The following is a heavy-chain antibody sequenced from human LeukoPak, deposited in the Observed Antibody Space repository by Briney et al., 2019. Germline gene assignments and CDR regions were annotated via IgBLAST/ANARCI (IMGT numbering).Heavy chain of an antibody. J-gene: IGHJ6*02. CDR3: ARDWWIAAAGTQYYHYYYGMDV. V-gene: IGHV4-38-2*02. CDR1: GYTISSGYY. D-gene: IGHD6-13*01. CDR2: IYHSGST. Sequence: SETLSLTCTVSGYTISSGYYWGWIRQPPGKGLEWIGSIYHSGSTYYNPSLKSRVTIAVDTSKNQFSLKMSSVTAADTAVYYCARDWWIAAAGTQYYHYYYGMDVWGRGATVTVSS.